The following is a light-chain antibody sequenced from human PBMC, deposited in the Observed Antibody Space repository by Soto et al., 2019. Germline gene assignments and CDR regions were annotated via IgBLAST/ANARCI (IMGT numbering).Light chain of an antibody. CDR2: WAS. J-gene: IGKJ1*01. CDR1: QSVLNSSNNKNY. Sequence: DVVMTQSPDSLAVSLGERATINCQSSQSVLNSSNNKNYLAWYQQKPGQPPKLLIYWASTRESGVPDRFSGSGSGTDFTLTSSSLQAEDVAVYYCQQYDDTPRTFGQGTKVEIK. V-gene: IGKV4-1*01. CDR3: QQYDDTPRT.